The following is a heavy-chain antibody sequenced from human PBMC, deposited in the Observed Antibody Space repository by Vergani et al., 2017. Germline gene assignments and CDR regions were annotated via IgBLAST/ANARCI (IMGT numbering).Heavy chain of an antibody. V-gene: IGHV4-38-2*01. D-gene: IGHD2-21*02. Sequence: QVQLQESGPGLVKPSEILSLTCAVSGYSISSGSYWVWLRQPPGKGLEWIGSIFHSGTTHYNPSIESLVTISVDTSRNQFSMRLGYVTAADTAVYYCARHNLWGDSQTGIDFWGLGTLVIVSS. CDR2: IFHSGTT. CDR1: GYSISSGSY. CDR3: ARHNLWGDSQTGIDF. J-gene: IGHJ4*02.